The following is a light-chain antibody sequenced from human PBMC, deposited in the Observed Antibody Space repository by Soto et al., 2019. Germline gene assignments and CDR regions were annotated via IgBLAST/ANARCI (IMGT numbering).Light chain of an antibody. CDR1: SSNIGAGYE. V-gene: IGLV1-40*01. J-gene: IGLJ1*01. CDR2: GND. CDR3: QSYDRGLTAYV. Sequence: QSVLTQPPSVSGAPGQRVTICCTGTSSNIGAGYEVHWYHQLPGTAPKFLVSGNDNRPSGVPGRLSASKSGTSGSLAITGLQAEDEGHYYCQSYDRGLTAYVFGTGTKVTVL.